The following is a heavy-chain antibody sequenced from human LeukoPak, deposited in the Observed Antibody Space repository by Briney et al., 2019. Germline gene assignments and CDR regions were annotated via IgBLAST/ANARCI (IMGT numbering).Heavy chain of an antibody. J-gene: IGHJ3*02. D-gene: IGHD5-24*01. Sequence: GASVKVSCKTSGYTFEGYYIHWVRQAPGQGLEWMGWINPNSGGTNYAQKFKGRVTLTRDTSTSTVYMELSSLRSEDTAVYYCARVRDGYNDAYDIWGQGTMVTVHS. CDR2: INPNSGGT. CDR1: GYTFEGYY. V-gene: IGHV1-2*02. CDR3: ARVRDGYNDAYDI.